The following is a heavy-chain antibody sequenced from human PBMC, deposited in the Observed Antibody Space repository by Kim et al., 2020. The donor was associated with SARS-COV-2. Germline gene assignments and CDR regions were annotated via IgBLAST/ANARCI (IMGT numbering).Heavy chain of an antibody. V-gene: IGHV4-39*01. D-gene: IGHD3-9*01. Sequence: SETLSLTCTVSGGSISSSRDYWGWIRQPPGKGLEWIGTVYYSGSTYYNPALKTRVAISVDTSKNQFSLKLSSVNAADTAVYFCARAGVVYDILTVYYAFDYWGQGTRVTVSS. CDR3: ARAGVVYDILTVYYAFDY. CDR2: VYYSGST. J-gene: IGHJ4*02. CDR1: GGSISSSRDY.